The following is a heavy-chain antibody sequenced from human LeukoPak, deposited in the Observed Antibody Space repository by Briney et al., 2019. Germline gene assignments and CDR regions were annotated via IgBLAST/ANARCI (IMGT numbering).Heavy chain of an antibody. CDR2: IYTTGST. CDR1: GGSISNYY. CDR3: ARAFPSRITMIVVVTPHYFDY. D-gene: IGHD3-22*01. J-gene: IGHJ4*02. Sequence: SETLSLTCTVSGGSISNYYWSWIRQPAGKGLEWIGRIYTTGSTDYNPSLKSRVTISLDTSKNQFSLKITSVTAADTAVYYCARAFPSRITMIVVVTPHYFDYWGQGTLVTVSS. V-gene: IGHV4-4*07.